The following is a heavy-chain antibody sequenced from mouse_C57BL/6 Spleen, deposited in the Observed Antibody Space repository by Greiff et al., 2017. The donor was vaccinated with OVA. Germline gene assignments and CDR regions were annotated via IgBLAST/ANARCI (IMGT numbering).Heavy chain of an antibody. CDR1: GYSITSGYY. Sequence: DVQLQESGPGLVKPSQSLSLTCSVTGYSITSGYYWNWIRQFPGNKLEWMGYISYDGSNNYNPSLKNRISITRDTSKNQFFLKLNSVTTEDTATYYCAREGGNYEVDYWGQGTSVTVSS. J-gene: IGHJ4*01. CDR3: AREGGNYEVDY. D-gene: IGHD2-1*01. CDR2: ISYDGSN. V-gene: IGHV3-6*01.